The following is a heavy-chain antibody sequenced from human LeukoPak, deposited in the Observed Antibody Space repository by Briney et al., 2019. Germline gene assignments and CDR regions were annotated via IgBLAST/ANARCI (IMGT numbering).Heavy chain of an antibody. Sequence: ASVTVSCKASGYTFTGYYMHWVRQAPGQGLEWMGWINPNSGGTNYAQKFQGRVTMTRDTSISTAYMKLSRLRSDDTAVYYCARGYYDILTGYYEYYFDYWGQGTLVTVCS. D-gene: IGHD3-9*01. CDR2: INPNSGGT. V-gene: IGHV1-2*02. CDR1: GYTFTGYY. J-gene: IGHJ4*02. CDR3: ARGYYDILTGYYEYYFDY.